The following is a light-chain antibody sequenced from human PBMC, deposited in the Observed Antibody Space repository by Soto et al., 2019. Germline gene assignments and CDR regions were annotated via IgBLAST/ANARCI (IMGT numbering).Light chain of an antibody. V-gene: IGLV2-8*01. CDR3: QSFDSSLGGSGV. CDR2: EVN. J-gene: IGLJ3*02. CDR1: SSDVGGYNY. Sequence: QSALTQPPSASGSPGQSVAISCTGTSSDVGGYNYVSWYQQHPGKAPKLMIYEVNKRPSGVPDRFSGSKSGNTASLTVSGLQAEDEADYYCQSFDSSLGGSGVFGGGTKLTVL.